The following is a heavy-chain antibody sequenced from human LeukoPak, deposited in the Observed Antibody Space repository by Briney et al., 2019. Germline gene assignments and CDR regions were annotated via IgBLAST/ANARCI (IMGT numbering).Heavy chain of an antibody. V-gene: IGHV3-74*01. J-gene: IGHJ4*02. CDR1: GFNFSTYS. D-gene: IGHD1-26*01. CDR2: INSDGSST. CDR3: QWELHGGEVDY. Sequence: SGGSLRLSCAASGFNFSTYSMNWVRQAPGKGLVWVSRINSDGSSTSYADSVKGRFTISRDNAKNTLYLQMNSLRAEDTAVYYCQWELHGGEVDYRGQGTLVTVSS.